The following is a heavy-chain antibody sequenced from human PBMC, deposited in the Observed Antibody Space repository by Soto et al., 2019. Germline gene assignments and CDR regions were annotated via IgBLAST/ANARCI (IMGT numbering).Heavy chain of an antibody. Sequence: SETLSLTCTVSGDSISTRSNYWAWIRQPPGKGLEWIGSIYYTGGTYYNPSLKSRVTLFLDTSKNQFSLNLNSVTAAYTAVNYFAREGPPIRAHNPPEYFQHWGQGTPVTVSS. CDR1: GDSISTRSNY. J-gene: IGHJ1*01. D-gene: IGHD1-1*01. V-gene: IGHV4-39*02. CDR2: IYYTGGT. CDR3: AREGPPIRAHNPPEYFQH.